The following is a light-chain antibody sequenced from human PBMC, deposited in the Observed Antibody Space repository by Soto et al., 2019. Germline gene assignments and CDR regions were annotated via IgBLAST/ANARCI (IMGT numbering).Light chain of an antibody. Sequence: DIQMTQSPSSLSAYVGDRVTITCRASQGIRKDLGWYQQKPGKAPKRLIYAASSSQSGVPSRLSDRGSGTEFALTNSSLQPEDFVTYYCLQQDSCPRTLGHGTKGEIK. CDR1: QGIRKD. CDR2: AAS. J-gene: IGKJ1*01. V-gene: IGKV1-17*01. CDR3: LQQDSCPRT.